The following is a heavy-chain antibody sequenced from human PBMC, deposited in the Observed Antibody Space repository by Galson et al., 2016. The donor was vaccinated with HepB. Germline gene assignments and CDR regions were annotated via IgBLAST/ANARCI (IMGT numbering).Heavy chain of an antibody. V-gene: IGHV1-69*13. Sequence: SVKVSCKASGGTFSTYTINWVRQAPGQGLEWMGRIIPIFGTLNYAQKFQGRVTITADESTNTAYMELSSLRSEGTAVYYCARGVDCSGGGCYSRVFRSGMDVWGQGTTVTVSS. CDR3: ARGVDCSGGGCYSRVFRSGMDV. CDR2: IIPIFGTL. D-gene: IGHD2-15*01. CDR1: GGTFSTYT. J-gene: IGHJ6*02.